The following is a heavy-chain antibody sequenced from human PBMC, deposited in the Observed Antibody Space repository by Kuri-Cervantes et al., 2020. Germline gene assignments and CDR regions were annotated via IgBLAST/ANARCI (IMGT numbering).Heavy chain of an antibody. CDR3: ARGFHRRWLTYFDY. CDR2: ISSSSSYI. Sequence: GESLKISFAASGFTFSSYSMNWVRQAPGKGLEWVSSISSSSSYIYYADSVKGRFTISRDNAKNSLYLQMNSLRAEDTAVYYCARGFHRRWLTYFDYGGQGTLVTVSS. V-gene: IGHV3-21*01. J-gene: IGHJ4*02. D-gene: IGHD6-19*01. CDR1: GFTFSSYS.